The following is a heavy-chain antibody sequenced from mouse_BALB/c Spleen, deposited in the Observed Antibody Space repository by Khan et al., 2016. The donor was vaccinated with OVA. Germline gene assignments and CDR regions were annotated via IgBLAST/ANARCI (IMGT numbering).Heavy chain of an antibody. Sequence: QVQLQQSGTELARPGASVNLSCKASGYTFTDFYINWVKQRSGQGLEWIGGISPGSGDTYYNEKFKGKATLTPDKSSSTAYIPLSSLTSEASAVYGSARRNYVGYTWAYWGQGTLVTVSA. CDR1: GYTFTDFY. V-gene: IGHV1-77*01. CDR2: ISPGSGDT. J-gene: IGHJ3*01. CDR3: ARRNYVGYTWAY. D-gene: IGHD1-2*01.